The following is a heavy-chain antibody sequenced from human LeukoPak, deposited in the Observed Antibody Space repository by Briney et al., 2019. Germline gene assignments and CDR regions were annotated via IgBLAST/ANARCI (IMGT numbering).Heavy chain of an antibody. CDR3: ARVMIVGAATYWFDP. D-gene: IGHD1-26*01. J-gene: IGHJ5*02. V-gene: IGHV4-59*01. CDR2: ISYSGSA. Sequence: SGTLCLSCTVSGVSISSYYLSWVRQAPGKGLEWLGYISYSGSANYNSSRKRRVTISVDKSQNHFSLNLSSVTAADTAVYYCARVMIVGAATYWFDPWGQGTMVTVSS. CDR1: GVSISSYY.